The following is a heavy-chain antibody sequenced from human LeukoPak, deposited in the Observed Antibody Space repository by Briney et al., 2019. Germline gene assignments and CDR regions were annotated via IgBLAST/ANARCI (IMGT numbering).Heavy chain of an antibody. J-gene: IGHJ4*02. Sequence: PSETLSLTCTVSGGSISSSSYYWGWIRQPPGKGLEWIGSIYYSGSTYYNPSLKSRVTISVDTSKNQFSLKLSSVTAADTAVYYCAKAAVGDVFSFDYWGQGTLVTASS. D-gene: IGHD1-26*01. CDR1: GGSISSSSYY. V-gene: IGHV4-39*07. CDR2: IYYSGST. CDR3: AKAAVGDVFSFDY.